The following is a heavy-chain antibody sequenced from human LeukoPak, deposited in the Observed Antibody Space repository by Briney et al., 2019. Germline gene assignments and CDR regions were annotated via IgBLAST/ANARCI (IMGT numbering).Heavy chain of an antibody. J-gene: IGHJ4*02. CDR1: GYPFSGHY. CDR3: ARGDEWERAIDF. V-gene: IGHV1-2*02. CDR2: IKPNSGDT. Sequence: ASVKVCCKPSGYPFSGHYINWVRHAPGQGLEWMGWIKPNSGDTNYAQKFQGRLTMTRDTTISTVYMELSRLTSDDTAVYYSARGDEWERAIDFWGQGTLITVSS. D-gene: IGHD1-26*01.